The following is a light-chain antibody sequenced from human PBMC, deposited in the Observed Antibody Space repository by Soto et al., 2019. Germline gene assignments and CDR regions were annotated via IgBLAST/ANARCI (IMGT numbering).Light chain of an antibody. CDR2: QAS. CDR1: QTISSW. V-gene: IGKV1-5*03. CDR3: QHYNSYSEA. J-gene: IGKJ1*01. Sequence: DIQMTQAPSTLSVSVGDRVTITCRARQTISSWLAWYQQKPGKAPKLLIYQASTLKSGVPSRFSGSGSGTEFTLTIRSLQPDDFATYYCQHYNSYSEAFGQGTKVELK.